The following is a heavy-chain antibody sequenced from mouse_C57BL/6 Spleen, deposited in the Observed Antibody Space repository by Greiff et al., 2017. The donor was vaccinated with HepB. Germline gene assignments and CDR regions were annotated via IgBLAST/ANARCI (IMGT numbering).Heavy chain of an antibody. CDR3: ARRATYWYFDV. V-gene: IGHV2-2*01. D-gene: IGHD3-1*01. CDR2: IWSGGST. Sequence: VKLMESGPGLVQPSQSLSITCTVSGFSLTSYGVHWVRQSPGKGLEWLGVIWSGGSTDYNAAFISRLSISKDNSKSQVFFKMNSLQADDTAIYYWARRATYWYFDVWGTGPRSPSPQ. J-gene: IGHJ1*03. CDR1: GFSLTSYG.